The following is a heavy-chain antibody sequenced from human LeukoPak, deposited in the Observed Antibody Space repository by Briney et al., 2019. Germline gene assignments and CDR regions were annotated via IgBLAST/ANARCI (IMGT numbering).Heavy chain of an antibody. V-gene: IGHV4-30-2*01. D-gene: IGHD5-18*01. CDR2: IYHSGST. CDR3: AREEGAQLSL. CDR1: GGSISTYF. Sequence: ASETLSLACTVSGGSISTYFWSWIRQPPGKGLEWIGFIYHSGSTYYNPTLKSRVTISVDRSKNQLSLKLSSVTAADTAVYYCAREEGAQLSLWGQGTLVTVSS. J-gene: IGHJ4*02.